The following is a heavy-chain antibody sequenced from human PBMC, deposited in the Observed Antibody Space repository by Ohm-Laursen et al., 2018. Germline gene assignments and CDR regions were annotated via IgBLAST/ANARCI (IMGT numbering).Heavy chain of an antibody. V-gene: IGHV1-69*06. CDR2: IIPIFGTA. D-gene: IGHD4-23*01. J-gene: IGHJ6*02. CDR1: GGTFSGYA. Sequence: SVKVSCKASGGTFSGYAISWVRQAPGQGLEWMGGIIPIFGTANYAQKFQGRVTITADKSTSTAYMELSSLRSEDTAVYYCASLQTTVVTPRDYYGMDVWGQGTTVTVSS. CDR3: ASLQTTVVTPRDYYGMDV.